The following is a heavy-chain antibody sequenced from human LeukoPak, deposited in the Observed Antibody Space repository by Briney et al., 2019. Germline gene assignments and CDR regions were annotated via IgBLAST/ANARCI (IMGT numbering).Heavy chain of an antibody. J-gene: IGHJ4*02. V-gene: IGHV4-59*11. CDR2: IYYTGGT. D-gene: IGHD3-10*01. CDR3: ARIYLVYYGSESYNYYFDY. Sequence: SQTLSLTCTVSGVSMSMHYWSWIRQPAGKGLEWVGPIYYTGGTTYNPSLKSPVSISVDTSKNQFSLRLSSVTAADTAVYFCARIYLVYYGSESYNYYFDYWGQGMLVTVSS. CDR1: GVSMSMHY.